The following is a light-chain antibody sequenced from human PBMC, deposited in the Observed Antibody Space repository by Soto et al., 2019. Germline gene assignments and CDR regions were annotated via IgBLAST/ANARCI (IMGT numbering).Light chain of an antibody. CDR2: VGTGGIVG. Sequence: QTVVTQPPSASASLGASVTLTCTLSSGYSNYKVDWYQQRPGKGPRFVMRVGTGGIVGSKGDGIPDRFSVLGSGLNRYLTIKNIQEEDESDYHCGADHGSGSNFVVVFGVGTKVTVL. J-gene: IGLJ2*01. CDR3: GADHGSGSNFVVV. V-gene: IGLV9-49*01. CDR1: SGYSNYK.